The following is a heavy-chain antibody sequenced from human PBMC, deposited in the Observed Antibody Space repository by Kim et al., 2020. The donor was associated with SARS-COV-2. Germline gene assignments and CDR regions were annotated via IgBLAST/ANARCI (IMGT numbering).Heavy chain of an antibody. J-gene: IGHJ4*02. D-gene: IGHD4-17*01. CDR1: GGSISSYY. Sequence: SETLSLTCTVSGGSISSYYWSWIRQPPGKGLEWIGYIYYSGSTNYNPSLKSRVTISVDTSKNQFSLKLSSVTAADTAVYYCARGPLTTEDYFDYWGQGTLVTVSS. CDR2: IYYSGST. CDR3: ARGPLTTEDYFDY. V-gene: IGHV4-59*13.